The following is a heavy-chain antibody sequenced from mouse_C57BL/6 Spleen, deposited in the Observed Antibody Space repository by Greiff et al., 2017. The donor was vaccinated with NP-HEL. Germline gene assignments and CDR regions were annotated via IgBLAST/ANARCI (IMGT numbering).Heavy chain of an antibody. V-gene: IGHV1-54*01. J-gene: IGHJ2*01. Sequence: VQLQQSGAELVRPGTSVKVSCKASGYAFTNYLIEWVKQRPGQGLEWIGVINPGSGGTNYNEKFKGKATLTADKSSSTAYMQLSSLTSEDSAVYFCARLGGSYYYFDYWGQGTTLTVSS. CDR2: INPGSGGT. CDR1: GYAFTNYL. D-gene: IGHD6-5*01. CDR3: ARLGGSYYYFDY.